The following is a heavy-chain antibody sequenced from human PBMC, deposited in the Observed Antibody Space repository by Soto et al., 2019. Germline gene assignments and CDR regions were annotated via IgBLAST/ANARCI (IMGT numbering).Heavy chain of an antibody. V-gene: IGHV1-69*02. CDR3: ARTETTVTTTIFDY. J-gene: IGHJ4*01. Sequence: QVQLVQSGAEVKKPGSSVKVSCKASGGTFSSYTISWVRQAPGQGLEWMGRIIPILGIANYAQKFQGRVTITADKSTSTAYMELSSLRSEDTAVYYCARTETTVTTTIFDYWGQEPWSPSPQ. CDR1: GGTFSSYT. CDR2: IIPILGIA. D-gene: IGHD4-17*01.